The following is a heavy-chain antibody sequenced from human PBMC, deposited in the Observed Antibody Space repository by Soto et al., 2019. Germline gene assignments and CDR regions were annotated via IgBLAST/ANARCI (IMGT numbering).Heavy chain of an antibody. Sequence: QVQLQQWGAGLLKPSETLSLTCAVYGGSFSGYYWSWIRQPPGKGLEWIGEINHSGSTNYNPSLKGRVTISVDTSKNQFSLKLSSVTAADTAVYYCARGWRAARPLYYYYYGMDVWGQGTTVTVSS. J-gene: IGHJ6*02. CDR2: INHSGST. V-gene: IGHV4-34*01. CDR1: GGSFSGYY. CDR3: ARGWRAARPLYYYYYGMDV. D-gene: IGHD6-6*01.